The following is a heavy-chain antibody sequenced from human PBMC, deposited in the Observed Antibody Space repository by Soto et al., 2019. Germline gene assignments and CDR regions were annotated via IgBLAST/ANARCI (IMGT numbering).Heavy chain of an antibody. CDR2: IYYSGST. Sequence: PSETLSLTCTVSGGSISNYYWGWIRQPPGKGLEWIGGIYYSGSTYYNPSLKSRVTISVDTSKNQFSLKLSSVTAADTAVYYCARLIGGYGSGSYYMRYYGMDVWGQGTTVTVSS. CDR1: GGSISNYY. D-gene: IGHD3-10*01. CDR3: ARLIGGYGSGSYYMRYYGMDV. J-gene: IGHJ6*02. V-gene: IGHV4-39*01.